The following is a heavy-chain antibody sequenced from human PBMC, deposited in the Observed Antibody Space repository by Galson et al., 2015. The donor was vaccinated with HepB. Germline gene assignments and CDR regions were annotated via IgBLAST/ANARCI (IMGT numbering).Heavy chain of an antibody. Sequence: SLRLSCAASGFTFRSYTMHWVRQAPGKGLEWVAVISYDGTNEYYADSVKGQFTISRDNSKNTLYLQMSSLRAEDTAVYYCARDRSSGWYDFDYWGQGTLVTVSS. CDR2: ISYDGTNE. CDR1: GFTFRSYT. D-gene: IGHD6-19*01. J-gene: IGHJ4*02. CDR3: ARDRSSGWYDFDY. V-gene: IGHV3-30*04.